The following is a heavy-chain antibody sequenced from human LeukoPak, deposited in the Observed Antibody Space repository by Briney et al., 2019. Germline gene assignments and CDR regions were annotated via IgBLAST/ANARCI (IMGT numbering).Heavy chain of an antibody. J-gene: IGHJ6*03. CDR3: ARDPYSGNYGDYYYYYMDV. D-gene: IGHD1-26*01. CDR2: ITSSSSYI. Sequence: GGSLRLSCAASGFTVSSYNMNWVRQAPGKGLEWDSSITSSSSYIYYADSVKGRFTISRDSAKSSLYLQMNSLRDEDTAVYYCARDPYSGNYGDYYYYYMDVWGKGTTVTISS. V-gene: IGHV3-21*01. CDR1: GFTVSSYN.